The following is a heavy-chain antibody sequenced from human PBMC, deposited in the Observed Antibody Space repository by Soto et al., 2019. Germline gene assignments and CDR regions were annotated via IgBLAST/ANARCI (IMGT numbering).Heavy chain of an antibody. J-gene: IGHJ4*02. D-gene: IGHD5-18*01. CDR2: ISWNSGSI. CDR3: AKDSGHTAMANFDY. CDR1: GFTFDDYA. Sequence: EVQLVESGGGLVQPGRSLRLSCAASGFTFDDYAMHWVRQAPGKGLEWVSGISWNSGSIGYADSVKGRFTISRDNAKNSLYLQMNSLRAEDTALYYCAKDSGHTAMANFDYWGQGTLVTVSS. V-gene: IGHV3-9*01.